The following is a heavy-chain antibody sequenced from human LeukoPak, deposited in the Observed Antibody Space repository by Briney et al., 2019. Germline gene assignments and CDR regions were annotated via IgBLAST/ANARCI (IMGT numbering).Heavy chain of an antibody. CDR1: GFTFSSYA. J-gene: IGHJ5*02. CDR3: AKSFYSNYRFDP. V-gene: IGHV3-23*01. D-gene: IGHD4-11*01. Sequence: GGSLRLSCAVSGFTFSSYAMSWVRQAPGKGLEWVSAISGSGGSTYYADSVKGRFTISRDNSKNTLYLQMNSLRAEDTAVYYCAKSFYSNYRFDPWGQGTLVTVSS. CDR2: ISGSGGST.